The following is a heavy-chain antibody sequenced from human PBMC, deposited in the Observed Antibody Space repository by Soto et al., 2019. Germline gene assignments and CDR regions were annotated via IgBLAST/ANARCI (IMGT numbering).Heavy chain of an antibody. CDR1: GGSISSYY. D-gene: IGHD2-2*02. CDR2: IYYSGST. V-gene: IGHV4-59*01. J-gene: IGHJ6*02. CDR3: AGDIVVVPAAIRHYYYGMDV. Sequence: TLSLTCTVSGGSISSYYWSRIRQPPGKGLEWIGYIYYSGSTNYNPSLKSRVTISVDTSKNQFSLKLSSVTAADTAVYYCAGDIVVVPAAIRHYYYGMDVWGQGTTVTVSS.